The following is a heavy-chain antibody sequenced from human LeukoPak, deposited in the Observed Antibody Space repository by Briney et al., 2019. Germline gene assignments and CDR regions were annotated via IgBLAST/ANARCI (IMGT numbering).Heavy chain of an antibody. V-gene: IGHV1-3*01. D-gene: IGHD5-18*01. J-gene: IGHJ4*02. Sequence: ASVKVSCKAPGYSFSSYAMHWVRQAPGQRLEWMGWINAGNGNTQYSQKFQGRVTITRDTSASTAYMELSSLRSEDTAVYYCARESPQRSGYSYPHWGQGTLVTVSS. CDR1: GYSFSSYA. CDR3: ARESPQRSGYSYPH. CDR2: INAGNGNT.